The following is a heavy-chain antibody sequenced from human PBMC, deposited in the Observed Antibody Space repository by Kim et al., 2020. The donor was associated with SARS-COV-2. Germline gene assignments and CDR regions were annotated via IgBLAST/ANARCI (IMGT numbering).Heavy chain of an antibody. D-gene: IGHD3-10*01. CDR1: GGSFSGYY. Sequence: SETLSLTCAVYGGSFSGYYWSWIRQPPGKWLEWIGEINHSGSTNYNPSLKSRVTISVDTSKNQFSLKLSSVTAADTAVYYCAREGGMVRGVIIDYWGQGTLVTVSS. CDR2: INHSGST. J-gene: IGHJ4*02. V-gene: IGHV4-34*01. CDR3: AREGGMVRGVIIDY.